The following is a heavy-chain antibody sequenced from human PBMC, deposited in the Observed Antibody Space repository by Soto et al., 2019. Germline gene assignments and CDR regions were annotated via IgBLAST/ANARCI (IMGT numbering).Heavy chain of an antibody. CDR2: IYYSGSP. J-gene: IGHJ5*02. CDR1: GGSISSGGYY. Sequence: QVQLQESGPGLVKPSQTLSLTCTVSGGSISSGGYYWSWIRQHPGKGLECLGYIYYSGSPYYNPSLKSYVTISVHTAKTQFSLNLSSVTAADTAVYYCARIAAAGLGNWFYPWGQETLVIVSS. CDR3: ARIAAAGLGNWFYP. V-gene: IGHV4-31*01. D-gene: IGHD6-13*01.